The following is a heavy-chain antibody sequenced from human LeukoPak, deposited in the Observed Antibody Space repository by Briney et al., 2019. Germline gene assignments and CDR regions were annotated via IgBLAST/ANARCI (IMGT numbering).Heavy chain of an antibody. D-gene: IGHD1-1*01. Sequence: PGASLRLSCVASGFTFSSYGMSWVRQAPGKGLEGVSGISGSGGSRGGSTYYADSVKGRFTISRDNSKNTLYLQMNSLRAEDTAVYYCAKGRWNFDYWGQGTLVTVSS. CDR3: AKGRWNFDY. J-gene: IGHJ4*02. V-gene: IGHV3-23*01. CDR2: ISGSGGSRGGST. CDR1: GFTFSSYG.